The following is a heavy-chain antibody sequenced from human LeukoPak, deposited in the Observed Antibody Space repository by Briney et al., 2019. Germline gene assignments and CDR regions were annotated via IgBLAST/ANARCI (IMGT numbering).Heavy chain of an antibody. CDR3: TRDRELSTNRYYHYGMDV. Sequence: PSGTLSLTCAVSGDSISSSNWWSWVRQPPGKGLEWIGEIFQSGSTNYNPSLKSRVTISIDKSKNQFSLKLRYVTAADTAVYYCTRDRELSTNRYYHYGMDVWGQGTTVTVSS. CDR1: GDSISSSNW. V-gene: IGHV4-4*02. D-gene: IGHD3-16*02. J-gene: IGHJ6*02. CDR2: IFQSGST.